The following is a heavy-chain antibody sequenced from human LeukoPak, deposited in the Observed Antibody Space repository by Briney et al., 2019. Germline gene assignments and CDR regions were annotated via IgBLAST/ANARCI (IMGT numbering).Heavy chain of an antibody. CDR2: IYYNGST. CDR1: GGSISSGNYY. J-gene: IGHJ4*02. CDR3: ARQWGYSSGWVDY. V-gene: IGHV4-39*01. D-gene: IGHD6-19*01. Sequence: SETLSLTCTVSGGSISSGNYYWGWIRQPPGKGLEWIGSIYYNGSTYYKSSLKSRVTISVDTSKKHFSLSLSSVTAADTAVYYCARQWGYSSGWVDYWGQGTLVTVSS.